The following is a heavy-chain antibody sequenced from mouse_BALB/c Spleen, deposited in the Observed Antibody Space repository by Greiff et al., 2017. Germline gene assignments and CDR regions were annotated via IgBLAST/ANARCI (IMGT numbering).Heavy chain of an antibody. CDR3: AREGPFAY. V-gene: IGHV5-6-5*01. CDR1: GFTFSSYA. J-gene: IGHJ3*01. D-gene: IGHD3-3*01. Sequence: DVMLVESGGGLVKPGGSLKLSCAASGFTFSSYAMSWVRQTPEKRLEWVASISSGGSTYYPDSVKGRFTISRDNARNILYLQMSSLRSEDTAMYYCAREGPFAYWGQGTLVTVSA. CDR2: ISSGGST.